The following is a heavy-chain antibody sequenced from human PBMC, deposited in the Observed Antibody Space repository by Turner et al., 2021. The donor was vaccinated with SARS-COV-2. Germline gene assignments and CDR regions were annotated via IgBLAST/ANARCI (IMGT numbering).Heavy chain of an antibody. CDR1: ENTLTKLA. Sequence: QLQGVQPGTQFNQPGASVKASCTVFENTLTKLAIHRVRRSPGKGLEWMVGFDFENGETMNAQGFKGRITLTTDTSTNTADMEMSRLRSEDTAIYYCAKLGVTESLLIIDAFDRWGQGTWVTVSS. CDR3: AKLGVTESLLIIDAFDR. CDR2: FDFENGET. D-gene: IGHD3-9*01. V-gene: IGHV1-24*01. J-gene: IGHJ3*01.